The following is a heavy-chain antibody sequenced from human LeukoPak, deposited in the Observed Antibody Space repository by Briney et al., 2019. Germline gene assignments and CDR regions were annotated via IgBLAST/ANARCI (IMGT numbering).Heavy chain of an antibody. Sequence: GGSLRLSCAASGFTFSNYGMNWVRQAPGKGLEWVSVITGSGTSTYSADSVKGRFTISRDISKNTLYLQMNSLRAEDTAIYYCAKDIGSARPDAFDFWGQGTMVTVSS. V-gene: IGHV3-23*01. CDR1: GFTFSNYG. CDR3: AKDIGSARPDAFDF. J-gene: IGHJ3*01. CDR2: ITGSGTST. D-gene: IGHD6-6*01.